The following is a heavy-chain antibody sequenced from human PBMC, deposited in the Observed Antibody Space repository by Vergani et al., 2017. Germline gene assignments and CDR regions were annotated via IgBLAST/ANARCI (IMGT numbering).Heavy chain of an antibody. CDR2: IRSNGGST. V-gene: IGHV3-64D*06. D-gene: IGHD5-24*01. CDR3: VKDRRRDGYTPPDY. Sequence: EVQLVESGGGLVQPGGSLRLSCSASGFTFSSYAMHWVCQAPGKGLDYVSAIRSNGGSTYYADSVKGRFTISRNNSKKTLYLQMISLRAEDTAVYYCVKDRRRDGYTPPDYWGQGTLVTVSS. J-gene: IGHJ4*02. CDR1: GFTFSSYA.